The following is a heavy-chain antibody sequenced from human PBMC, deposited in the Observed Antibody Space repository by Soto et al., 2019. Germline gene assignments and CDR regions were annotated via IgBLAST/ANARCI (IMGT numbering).Heavy chain of an antibody. CDR2: IYPGDSDT. CDR1: GYSFTDYW. D-gene: IGHD2-2*01. Sequence: GESLKISCKGSGYSFTDYWIGWVRQMPGKGLEWMGIIYPGDSDTRYSPSFQGQVTISADKSINTAYLQWSSLKASDTAMYYCARDYCSDTTSYELDSWGQGTQVTVYS. V-gene: IGHV5-51*01. J-gene: IGHJ4*02. CDR3: ARDYCSDTTSYELDS.